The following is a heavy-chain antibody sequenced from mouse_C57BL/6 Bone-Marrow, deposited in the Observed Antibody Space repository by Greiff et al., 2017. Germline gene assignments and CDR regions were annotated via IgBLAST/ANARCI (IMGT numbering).Heavy chain of an antibody. CDR2: IYPRSGNT. J-gene: IGHJ3*01. CDR3: ARGGYGSSYAWFAY. V-gene: IGHV1-81*01. CDR1: GYTFTSYG. Sequence: VKLMESGAELARPGASVKLSCKASGYTFTSYGISWVKQRPGQGLEWIGEIYPRSGNTYYNEKFKGKATLTADKSSSTAYMELRSLTSEDSAVYFCARGGYGSSYAWFAYWGQGTLVTVSA. D-gene: IGHD1-1*01.